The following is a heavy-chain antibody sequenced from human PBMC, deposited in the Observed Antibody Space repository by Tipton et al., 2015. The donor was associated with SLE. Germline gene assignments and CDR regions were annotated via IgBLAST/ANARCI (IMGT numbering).Heavy chain of an antibody. CDR3: AKDNWGSWYFDL. CDR1: GFTFSSYG. D-gene: IGHD7-27*01. Sequence: SLRLSCAASGFTFSSYGMHWVRQAPGKGLEWVAFIRYDGSNKYYADSVKGRFTISRDNSKNTLYLQMNSLRAEDTAVYYCAKDNWGSWYFDLWGRGTLVTVSS. V-gene: IGHV3-30*02. J-gene: IGHJ2*01. CDR2: IRYDGSNK.